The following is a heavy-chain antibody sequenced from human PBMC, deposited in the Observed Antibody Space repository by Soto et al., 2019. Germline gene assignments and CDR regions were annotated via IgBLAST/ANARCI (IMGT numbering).Heavy chain of an antibody. CDR1: GGSSSSGDYY. D-gene: IGHD2-8*02. J-gene: IGHJ4*02. V-gene: IGHV4-39*07. CDR3: ARDKITGLFDY. CDR2: INHSGST. Sequence: LETLSLTCTVSGGSSSSGDYYWTWIRQPPGTGLEWIGEINHSGSTNYNPSLKSRVTISVDTSKNQFSLKLTSVTAADTAVYYCARDKITGLFDYWGQGTLVTVSS.